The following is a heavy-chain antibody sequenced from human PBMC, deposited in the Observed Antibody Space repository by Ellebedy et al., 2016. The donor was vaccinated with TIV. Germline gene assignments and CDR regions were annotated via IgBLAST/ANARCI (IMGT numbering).Heavy chain of an antibody. CDR3: ARGIGWFGELSAPRETAPLDY. Sequence: SVKVSXXASGGTFSSYAISWVRQAPGQGLEWMGGIIPIFGTANYAQKFQGRVTITADESTSTAYMELSSLRSEDTAVYYCARGIGWFGELSAPRETAPLDYWGQGTLVTVSS. V-gene: IGHV1-69*13. CDR2: IIPIFGTA. CDR1: GGTFSSYA. D-gene: IGHD3-10*01. J-gene: IGHJ4*02.